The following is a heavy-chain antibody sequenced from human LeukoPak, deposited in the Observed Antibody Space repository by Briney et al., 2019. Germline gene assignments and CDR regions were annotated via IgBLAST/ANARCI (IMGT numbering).Heavy chain of an antibody. V-gene: IGHV3-74*01. CDR3: VKCSSGYYIDPFDI. CDR1: GFTFNNYW. D-gene: IGHD3-22*01. CDR2: INNDGSTT. J-gene: IGHJ3*02. Sequence: GGSLRLSCAASGFTFNNYWMHWVRQAPGTGLVWVSRINNDGSTTNYADSVKGRFAISRDNAKNTLYLQMSSLRAEDTAVYYCVKCSSGYYIDPFDIWGQGTMVTVSS.